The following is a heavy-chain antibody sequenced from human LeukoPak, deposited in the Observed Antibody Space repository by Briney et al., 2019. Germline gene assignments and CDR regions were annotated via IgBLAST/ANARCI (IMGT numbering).Heavy chain of an antibody. J-gene: IGHJ4*02. CDR3: AKNRIPTAITPDC. D-gene: IGHD2-2*02. Sequence: GGSLRLSCAASGFTFSSYGMNWVRQAPGKGLEWVSSISSSSSYIYYADSVKGRFTISRDNAKNSLYLQMNSLRAEDTAVYYCAKNRIPTAITPDCWDQGTLVTVSS. CDR1: GFTFSSYG. V-gene: IGHV3-21*01. CDR2: ISSSSSYI.